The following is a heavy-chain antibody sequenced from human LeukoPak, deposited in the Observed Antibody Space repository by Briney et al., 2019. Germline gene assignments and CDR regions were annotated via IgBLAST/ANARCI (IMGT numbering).Heavy chain of an antibody. CDR1: GFTFRSYS. V-gene: IGHV3-21*01. Sequence: PGGSLRLSCAASGFTFRSYSMTWVRQAPGKGLEWVSSISSSSSYIYYADSVKGRFTISRDNAKNSLYLQMNSLRAEDTAVYYCARAYSSGWLGVDVWGQGTTVTVSS. J-gene: IGHJ6*02. D-gene: IGHD6-19*01. CDR3: ARAYSSGWLGVDV. CDR2: ISSSSSYI.